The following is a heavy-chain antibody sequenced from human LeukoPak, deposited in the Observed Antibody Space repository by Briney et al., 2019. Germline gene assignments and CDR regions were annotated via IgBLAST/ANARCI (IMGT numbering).Heavy chain of an antibody. D-gene: IGHD3-3*01. CDR3: ARAGSIWSGYYRFDP. V-gene: IGHV4-4*07. CDR1: GGSISSYY. CDR2: IYISGST. J-gene: IGHJ5*02. Sequence: NASETLSLTCTVSGGSISSYYWSWIRQPAGEALEWIRRIYISGSTNYNPPLKSRVTMSVDTSKNQFSLKRSAVTAADTAVYCCARAGSIWSGYYRFDPWGQGTLVTVSS.